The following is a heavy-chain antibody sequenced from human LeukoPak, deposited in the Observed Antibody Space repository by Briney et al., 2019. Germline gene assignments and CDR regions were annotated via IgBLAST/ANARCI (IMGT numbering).Heavy chain of an antibody. J-gene: IGHJ4*02. V-gene: IGHV3-74*01. CDR3: TASDHLYCSSISCHFDY. D-gene: IGHD2-2*01. CDR2: INTDGSSS. CDR1: GFTFSSYW. Sequence: QPGGSLRLSCAASGFTFSSYWMHWVRQDPGKGLVWVSRINTDGSSSTYADSVKGRFTISRDNAKNTLYLQMNSLKTEDTAVYYCTASDHLYCSSISCHFDYWGQGTLVTVSS.